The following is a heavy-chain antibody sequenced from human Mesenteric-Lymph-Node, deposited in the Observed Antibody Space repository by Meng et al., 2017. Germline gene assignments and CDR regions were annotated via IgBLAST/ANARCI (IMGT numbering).Heavy chain of an antibody. CDR1: GDIVSSNSAA. Sequence: QVQPQQSGPGLVKPSQTLSLTCAISGDIVSSNSAAWHWIWQSPSRGLEWLGRTYYRSKWYHEYAVSVKSRITISPDTPKNQFSLQLNSMTPEDTAVYYCARGINGGCGDWGQGTLVTVSS. CDR2: TYYRSKWYH. D-gene: IGHD4-23*01. V-gene: IGHV6-1*01. CDR3: ARGINGGCGD. J-gene: IGHJ4*02.